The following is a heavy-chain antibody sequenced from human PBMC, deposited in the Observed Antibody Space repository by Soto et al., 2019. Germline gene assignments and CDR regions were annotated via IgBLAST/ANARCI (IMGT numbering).Heavy chain of an antibody. D-gene: IGHD1-1*01. CDR2: LYWDDDK. CDR1: GFSLSISGVG. CDR3: AHRVRPGTCDY. J-gene: IGHJ4*02. V-gene: IGHV2-5*02. Sequence: QITLKESGPTLVKPTQTLTLTCTFSGFSLSISGVGVGWIRQPPGKALEWLALLYWDDDKRYNPSLKSRLTITKDTSKNQVVLTMTNMDPVDTATYYCAHRVRPGTCDYWGQGTLVIVSS.